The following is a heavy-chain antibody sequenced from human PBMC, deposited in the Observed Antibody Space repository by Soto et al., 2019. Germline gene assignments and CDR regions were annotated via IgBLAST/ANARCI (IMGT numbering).Heavy chain of an antibody. V-gene: IGHV3-74*01. CDR3: ARVSVVAGAIKAMDV. D-gene: IGHD2-15*01. Sequence: GSLRLSCAASGFTFSSYWIHWVRQAPGKGLVWVSHINSDGSTTSYADSVKGRFTISRDKAKNTVSLQMNSLRAEDTAVYFCARVSVVAGAIKAMDVWGQGTKLTVS. J-gene: IGHJ6*02. CDR1: GFTFSSYW. CDR2: INSDGSTT.